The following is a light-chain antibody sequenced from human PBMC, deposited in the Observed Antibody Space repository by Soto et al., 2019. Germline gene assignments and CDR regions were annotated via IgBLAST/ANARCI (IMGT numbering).Light chain of an antibody. Sequence: QPVLTQSPSASASLGASVKLTCTLSSGHSTYTIAWHQQQPEKGPRYLVTVNSDGSHYKGAGIPDRFSGSSSGAERYLTISSLQSEDEADYYCQTWGTGIRVFGGGTKVTVL. CDR2: VNSDGSH. CDR1: SGHSTYT. CDR3: QTWGTGIRV. J-gene: IGLJ3*02. V-gene: IGLV4-69*01.